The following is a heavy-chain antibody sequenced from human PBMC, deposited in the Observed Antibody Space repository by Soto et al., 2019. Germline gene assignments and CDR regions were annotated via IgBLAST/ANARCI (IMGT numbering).Heavy chain of an antibody. CDR2: LNPISGAT. J-gene: IGHJ4*02. V-gene: IGHV1-2*02. CDR3: ARQSCGSTSCFYDY. Sequence: ASVKVSCKTSEYTFTDNYIYWIRQAPGQGLEWMGWLNPISGATDFAQRFQGRVTLTSDTSISTAYMELNRLTSDDTAVFYCARQSCGSTSCFYDYWGPGTLVTVSS. D-gene: IGHD2-2*01. CDR1: EYTFTDNY.